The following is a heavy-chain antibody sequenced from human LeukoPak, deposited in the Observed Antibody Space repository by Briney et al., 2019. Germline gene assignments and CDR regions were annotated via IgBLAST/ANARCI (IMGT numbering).Heavy chain of an antibody. CDR2: ISSSGSTI. J-gene: IGHJ6*02. Sequence: GGSLRLSCAASGFTFSDYYMSWIRQAPGKGLEWVSYISSSGSTIYYADSVKGRFTISRDNAKNSLYLQMNSLRAEDTAVYYCASTTSHPKLGILYYYYGMDVWGQGTTVTVSS. V-gene: IGHV3-11*01. D-gene: IGHD7-27*01. CDR3: ASTTSHPKLGILYYYYGMDV. CDR1: GFTFSDYY.